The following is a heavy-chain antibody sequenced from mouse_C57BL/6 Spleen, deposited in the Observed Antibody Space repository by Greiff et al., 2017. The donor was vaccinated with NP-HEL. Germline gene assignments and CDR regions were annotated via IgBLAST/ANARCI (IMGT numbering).Heavy chain of an antibody. Sequence: ESGPGLVKPSQSLSLTCSVTGYSITSGYYWNWIRQFPGNKLEWMGYISYDGSNNYNPSLKNRISITRDTSKNQFFLKLNSVTTEDTATYYCARRDGYYEGAWFAYWGQGTLVTVSA. D-gene: IGHD2-3*01. V-gene: IGHV3-6*01. CDR1: GYSITSGYY. CDR3: ARRDGYYEGAWFAY. CDR2: ISYDGSN. J-gene: IGHJ3*01.